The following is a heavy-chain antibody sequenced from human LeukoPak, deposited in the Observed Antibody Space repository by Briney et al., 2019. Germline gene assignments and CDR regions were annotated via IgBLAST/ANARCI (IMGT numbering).Heavy chain of an antibody. CDR1: GSTFSDCY. Sequence: GGSLRLSCAASGSTFSDCYMSWIRQAPGKGLEWVSYISSSGSTIYYADSVKGRFTISRDNAKNSLYLQMNSLRAEDTAVYYCARDQHDWAFDYWGQGTLVTVSS. D-gene: IGHD3-16*01. CDR2: ISSSGSTI. J-gene: IGHJ4*02. CDR3: ARDQHDWAFDY. V-gene: IGHV3-11*01.